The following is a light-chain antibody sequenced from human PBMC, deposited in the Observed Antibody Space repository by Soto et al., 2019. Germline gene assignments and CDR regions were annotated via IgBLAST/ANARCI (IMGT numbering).Light chain of an antibody. CDR1: SGSVSTSYY. CDR2: NTN. J-gene: IGLJ3*02. CDR3: RLYMVSGLRV. V-gene: IGLV8-61*01. Sequence: QAVVTQEPSLSVSPGRTVTLTCGLSSGSVSTSYYPNWYQQTPGQAPRTLIYNTNTRSSGVPDRFSGAILGNKAALTITGAQADYESDDYCRLYMVSGLRVFGGGTKHTVL.